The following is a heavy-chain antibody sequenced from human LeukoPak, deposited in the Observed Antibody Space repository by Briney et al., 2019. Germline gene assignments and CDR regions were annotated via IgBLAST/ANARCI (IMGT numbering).Heavy chain of an antibody. D-gene: IGHD4-23*01. CDR3: ARVKKGGKTYYFDY. CDR2: IYSGGST. Sequence: GGSLRLSCAASGFTVSSNYMSWVRQAPGKGLEWVSVIYSGGSTYYADSVKGRFTISRDNAKNSLYLQMNSLRAEDTAVYYCARVKKGGKTYYFDYWGQGTLVTVSS. J-gene: IGHJ4*02. CDR1: GFTVSSNY. V-gene: IGHV3-53*01.